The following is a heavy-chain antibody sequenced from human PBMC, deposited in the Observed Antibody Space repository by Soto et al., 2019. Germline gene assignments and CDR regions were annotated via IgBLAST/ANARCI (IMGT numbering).Heavy chain of an antibody. V-gene: IGHV1-69*13. J-gene: IGHJ4*02. D-gene: IGHD3-3*01. CDR2: IIPIFGTA. CDR3: ASIWSGYYTALDY. CDR1: GGTFSSYA. Sequence: SVKVSCKASGGTFSSYAISWVRQAPGQGLEWMGGIIPIFGTANYAQKFQGRVTITADESTSTAYMELSSLRSEDTAVYYCASIWSGYYTALDYWGQGTLVTVSS.